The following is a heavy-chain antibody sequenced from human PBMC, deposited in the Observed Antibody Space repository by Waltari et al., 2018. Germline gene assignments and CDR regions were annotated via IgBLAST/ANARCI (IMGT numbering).Heavy chain of an antibody. Sequence: EVQLVQSGGGLVQPGGSLRLSCAASGFTFSYKWMSWVRQAPGKGLEWVANIKEDGSEKDYVDSVKGRFIISRDNAHNSLYLQMNSLRAEDMAVYYCSTDHYWGQGALVTVSS. CDR3: STDHY. CDR2: IKEDGSEK. J-gene: IGHJ4*02. V-gene: IGHV3-7*01. CDR1: GFTFSYKW.